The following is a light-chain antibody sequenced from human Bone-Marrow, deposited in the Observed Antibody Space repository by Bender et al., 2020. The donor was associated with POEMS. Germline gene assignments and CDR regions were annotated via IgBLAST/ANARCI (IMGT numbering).Light chain of an antibody. V-gene: IGLV2-14*03. CDR1: TSDIGGYNY. CDR2: DVS. Sequence: QSALTQPASVSGSPGQSITISCTGTTSDIGGYNYVSWYQQHPGKAPKLIIYDVSNRPSGVSDRFSGSKSGNTASLTISGLQAEDEADYYCSSYAKTRCLVIGGGTTLTVL. CDR3: SSYAKTRCLV. J-gene: IGLJ2*01.